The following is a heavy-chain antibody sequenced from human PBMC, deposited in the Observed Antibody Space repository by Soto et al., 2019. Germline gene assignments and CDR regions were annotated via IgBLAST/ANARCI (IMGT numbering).Heavy chain of an antibody. Sequence: GESLKISCKASGYSFTSYWIGWVRQMPGKGLEWMGIIYPGDSDTIYSPSFQGQVTISADKSISTAYLRWNSLKASDTAMYYCARPPYSASYYCFDQWGQGTPVTVSS. CDR1: GYSFTSYW. V-gene: IGHV5-51*01. CDR2: IYPGDSDT. D-gene: IGHD1-26*01. J-gene: IGHJ4*02. CDR3: ARPPYSASYYCFDQ.